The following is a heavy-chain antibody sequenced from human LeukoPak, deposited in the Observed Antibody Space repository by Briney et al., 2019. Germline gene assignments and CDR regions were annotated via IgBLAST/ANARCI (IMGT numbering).Heavy chain of an antibody. V-gene: IGHV3-21*01. Sequence: GGSLRLSCAASGFTFSSYSVNWVRQAPGKGLERVSFISSSSSYIYYADSVKGRFTISRDNAKNSLYLQMNSLRAEDTAVYYCATPKGHYDILIGVYWGQGTLVTVSS. CDR1: GFTFSSYS. CDR2: ISSSSSYI. D-gene: IGHD3-9*01. CDR3: ATPKGHYDILIGVY. J-gene: IGHJ4*02.